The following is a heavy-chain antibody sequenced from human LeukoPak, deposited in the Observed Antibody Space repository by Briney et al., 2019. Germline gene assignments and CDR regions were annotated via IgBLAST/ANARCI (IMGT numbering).Heavy chain of an antibody. CDR3: ARWDDYSNPR. J-gene: IGHJ4*02. CDR2: IIPIFGTA. V-gene: IGHV1-69*13. D-gene: IGHD4-11*01. CDR1: VGTFISYA. Sequence: ASLKVSCKASVGTFISYAISWVRQAPGQGLEWMGGIIPIFGTANYAQKFQGRVTITADESTSTAYMELSSLRSEDTAVYYCARWDDYSNPRWGQGTLVTVSS.